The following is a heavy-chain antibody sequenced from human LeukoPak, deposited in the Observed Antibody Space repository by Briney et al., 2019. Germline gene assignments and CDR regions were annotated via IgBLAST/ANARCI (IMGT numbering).Heavy chain of an antibody. D-gene: IGHD3-10*01. Sequence: GASVKVSCKVSGYTFTSYGISWVRQAPGQGLEWMGWISAYNGNTNYAQKLQGRVTMTTDTSTSTAYMELRSLRSDDTVVYYCARDSRVVRGVISSSLIWYFDLWGRGTLVTVPS. V-gene: IGHV1-18*01. CDR3: ARDSRVVRGVISSSLIWYFDL. J-gene: IGHJ2*01. CDR1: GYTFTSYG. CDR2: ISAYNGNT.